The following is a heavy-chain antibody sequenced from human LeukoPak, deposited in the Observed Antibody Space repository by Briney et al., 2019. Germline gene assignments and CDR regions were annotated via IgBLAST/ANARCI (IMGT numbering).Heavy chain of an antibody. J-gene: IGHJ4*02. CDR1: GFTFSSYS. Sequence: TGGSLRLSCAASGFTFSSYSMNWVRQAPGKGLEWVSSISSSSSYIYYADSVKGRFTISRDNAKNSLYLQMDSLRAEDTAVYYCARVGSSSSWFFDYWGQGTLVTVSS. CDR3: ARVGSSSSWFFDY. D-gene: IGHD6-13*01. V-gene: IGHV3-21*01. CDR2: ISSSSSYI.